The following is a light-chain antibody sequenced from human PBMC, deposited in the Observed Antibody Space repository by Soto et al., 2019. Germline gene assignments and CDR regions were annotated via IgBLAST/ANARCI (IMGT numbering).Light chain of an antibody. CDR1: SSDVGGYKY. V-gene: IGLV2-14*01. J-gene: IGLJ1*01. Sequence: QYALTQPASVSGSPGQSITISCTGTSSDVGGYKYVSWYQQHPGKAPKLMIYEVTNRPSGVSNRFSGSKSGNTASLTVSGLQAEDEADYYCSSFSSSSTLYVFGPGTTLTVL. CDR3: SSFSSSSTLYV. CDR2: EVT.